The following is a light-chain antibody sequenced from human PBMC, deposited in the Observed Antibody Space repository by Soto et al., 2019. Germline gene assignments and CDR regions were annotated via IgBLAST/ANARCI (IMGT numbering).Light chain of an antibody. CDR3: QQYSNGHQT. CDR1: LSVSSN. V-gene: IGKV3-15*01. Sequence: EIGMTQSPATLSVSPGETATLSCRASLSVSSNLACYQQKPGQAPRRLIYGASTRATGIPARFSGSGSGTELTLTISSLQSEDFAVYYYQQYSNGHQTFGQGTKIEI. J-gene: IGKJ1*01. CDR2: GAS.